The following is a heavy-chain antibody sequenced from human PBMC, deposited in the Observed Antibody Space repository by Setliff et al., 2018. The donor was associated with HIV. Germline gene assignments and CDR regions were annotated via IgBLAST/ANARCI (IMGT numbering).Heavy chain of an antibody. Sequence: GGSLRLSCTASGFTISSYTMNWVRQAPAKGLEWVSSISSSSYYIYYADSVKGRFTISRDNAKNSPFLQMNSLRAEDTAVYYCASIELEAMVTVDYWGQGTLVTVSS. V-gene: IGHV3-21*01. CDR1: GFTISSYT. J-gene: IGHJ4*02. D-gene: IGHD5-18*01. CDR3: ASIELEAMVTVDY. CDR2: ISSSSYYI.